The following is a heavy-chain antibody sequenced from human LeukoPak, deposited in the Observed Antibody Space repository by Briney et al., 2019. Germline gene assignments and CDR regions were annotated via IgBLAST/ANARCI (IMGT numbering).Heavy chain of an antibody. CDR3: ARAPQPYYGSGSYYRVGLDY. V-gene: IGHV1-18*01. J-gene: IGHJ4*02. D-gene: IGHD3-10*01. CDR1: GYTFTSYG. Sequence: GASVKVSCKASGYTFTSYGISWVRQAPGQGLEWMGWISAYNGNTNYAQKLQGRVTMTTDTSTSTAYMELRSLRSDDTAVYYCARAPQPYYGSGSYYRVGLDYWGQGTLVTVSS. CDR2: ISAYNGNT.